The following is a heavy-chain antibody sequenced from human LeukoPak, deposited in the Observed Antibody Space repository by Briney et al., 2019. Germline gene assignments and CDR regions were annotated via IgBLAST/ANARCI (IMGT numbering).Heavy chain of an antibody. CDR1: GYSFTSYW. CDR3: ARRHGCSSTSCYTSALDY. D-gene: IGHD2-2*02. Sequence: GESLKISCKGSGYSFTSYWIGWVRQMPGKGLEWMGIIYPGDSDTRYSPSFQGQVTISADKSISTAYLQWSSLKASDTAMYYCARRHGCSSTSCYTSALDYWGQGTLVTVSS. J-gene: IGHJ4*02. CDR2: IYPGDSDT. V-gene: IGHV5-51*01.